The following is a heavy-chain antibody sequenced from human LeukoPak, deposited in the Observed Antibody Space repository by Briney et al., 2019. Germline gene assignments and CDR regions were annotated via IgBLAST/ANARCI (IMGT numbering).Heavy chain of an antibody. CDR3: ARSGYYGSGSYYPRNWFDP. V-gene: IGHV4-34*01. Sequence: KPSETLSLTCAVYGGYFSGYYWSWIRQPPGRGLEWIGEINHSGSTNCNPSLKSRVTISVDTSKNQFSLKLSSVTAADTAVYYCARSGYYGSGSYYPRNWFDPWGQGTLVTVSS. CDR2: INHSGST. CDR1: GGYFSGYY. D-gene: IGHD3-10*01. J-gene: IGHJ5*02.